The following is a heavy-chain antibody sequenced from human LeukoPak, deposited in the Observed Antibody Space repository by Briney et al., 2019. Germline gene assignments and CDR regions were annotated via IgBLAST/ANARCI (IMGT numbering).Heavy chain of an antibody. CDR3: ARDLASTGTTRWFDP. J-gene: IGHJ5*02. V-gene: IGHV1-69*05. Sequence: SVKVSCKASGGTFSSYAISWVRQAPGQGLEWMGGIIPIFGTANYAQKFQGRVTIITDESTSTAYMELSSLRSEDTAVYYCARDLASTGTTRWFDPWGQGTLVTVSS. CDR2: IIPIFGTA. D-gene: IGHD1-7*01. CDR1: GGTFSSYA.